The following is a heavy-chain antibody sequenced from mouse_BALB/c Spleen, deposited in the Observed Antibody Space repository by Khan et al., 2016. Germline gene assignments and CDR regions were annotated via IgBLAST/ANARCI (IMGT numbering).Heavy chain of an antibody. CDR1: GFNIKDYY. CDR2: IDPENGDT. V-gene: IGHV14-4*02. D-gene: IGHD1-1*01. CDR3: KVITVVAYFDV. J-gene: IGHJ1*01. Sequence: VQLKESGAELVRSGASVKLSCTASGFNIKDYYMHWVKQRPEQGLEWIGWIDPENGDTEYVPKFQGKATMTADTSSNTAYLQLSSLTSEDTAVSYCKVITVVAYFDVWGAGTTVTVSS.